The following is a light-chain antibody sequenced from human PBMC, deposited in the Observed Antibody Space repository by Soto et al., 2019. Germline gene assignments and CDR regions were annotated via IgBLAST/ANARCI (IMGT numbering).Light chain of an antibody. CDR3: SSYAGSNNLRM. CDR2: EVN. V-gene: IGLV2-8*01. Sequence: QSALTQPPSASGSPGQSVTISCAGTSSDVGGYDYVSWYQQHPGKAPKLIIYEVNKRPSGVPDRFSGSKSVNTASLTVSGLQAEDEADYYCSSYAGSNNLRMFGGGTKLTVL. J-gene: IGLJ3*02. CDR1: SSDVGGYDY.